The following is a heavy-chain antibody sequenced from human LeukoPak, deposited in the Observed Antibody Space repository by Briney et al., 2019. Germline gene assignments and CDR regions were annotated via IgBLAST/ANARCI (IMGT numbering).Heavy chain of an antibody. Sequence: SETLSLTCTVSGVSISSYYWTWIRQPPGKGLEWIGYIYYSGSTYYNPSLNSRVTMSVDTSNNQFSLRLTSVTAADTAVYYCARDAYYYDTGGYYVVDYWGQGTLVTVSS. J-gene: IGHJ4*02. D-gene: IGHD3-22*01. CDR2: IYYSGST. CDR3: ARDAYYYDTGGYYVVDY. V-gene: IGHV4-59*12. CDR1: GVSISSYY.